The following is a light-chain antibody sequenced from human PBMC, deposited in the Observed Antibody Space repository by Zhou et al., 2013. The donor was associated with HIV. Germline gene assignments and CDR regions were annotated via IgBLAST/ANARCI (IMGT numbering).Light chain of an antibody. Sequence: QSALTQPPSASGSPGQSVTISCTGTSSDVGGYNYVSWYQQHPGKAPKLIIYEVSKRPSGVPDRFSGSKSGNTASLTISGLQAEDEADYYCSSYTSSSTPYVFGTGTKVTVL. J-gene: IGLJ1*01. CDR3: SSYTSSSTPYV. V-gene: IGLV2-8*01. CDR2: EVS. CDR1: SSDVGGYNY.